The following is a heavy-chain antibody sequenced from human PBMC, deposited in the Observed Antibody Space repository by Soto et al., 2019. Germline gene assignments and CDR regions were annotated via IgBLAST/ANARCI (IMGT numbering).Heavy chain of an antibody. D-gene: IGHD3-3*01. J-gene: IGHJ4*02. CDR3: GHRIYNFVFWSGYYTGFDY. CDR2: IYWNDDK. CDR1: GFSLSTSGVG. Sequence: SGPTLVNPTQTLTLTCTFSGFSLSTSGVGVGWIRQPPGKALEWLALIYWNDDKRYSPSLKSRLTITKDTSKNQVVLTMTNMDPVDTDIYYCGHRIYNFVFWSGYYTGFDYLGQGTLITVSS. V-gene: IGHV2-5*01.